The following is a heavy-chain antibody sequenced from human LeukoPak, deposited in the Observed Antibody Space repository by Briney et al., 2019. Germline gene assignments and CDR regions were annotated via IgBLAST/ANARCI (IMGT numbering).Heavy chain of an antibody. Sequence: SETLSLTCTVSGGSISSSSYYWGWIRQPLEQGLEWMGRIYNSGNNNYNPSLKSLVTMSVDTSKNQFSLNLTSVTAADTAVYYCGRERYTTGWFEQRFDPWGQGTLVTVSS. CDR2: IYNSGNN. CDR1: GGSISSSSYY. CDR3: GRERYTTGWFEQRFDP. J-gene: IGHJ5*02. D-gene: IGHD6-19*01. V-gene: IGHV4-39*07.